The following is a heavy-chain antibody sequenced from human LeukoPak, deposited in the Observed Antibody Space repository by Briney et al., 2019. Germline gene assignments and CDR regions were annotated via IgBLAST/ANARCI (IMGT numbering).Heavy chain of an antibody. CDR2: IKTKADGGTT. Sequence: GGSLRLSCAASGFTVSSNYMSWVRQAPGKGLEWVGRIKTKADGGTTEYAAPVKGRFAISRDDSENTLYLQMNSLKTDDAAVYYCAAIGSGRWGQGTTVTVSS. D-gene: IGHD6-25*01. CDR1: GFTVSSNY. V-gene: IGHV3-15*01. J-gene: IGHJ6*02. CDR3: AAIGSGR.